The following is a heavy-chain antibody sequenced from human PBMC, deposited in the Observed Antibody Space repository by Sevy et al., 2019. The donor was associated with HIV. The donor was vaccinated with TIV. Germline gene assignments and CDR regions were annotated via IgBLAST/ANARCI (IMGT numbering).Heavy chain of an antibody. CDR2: IYYSGST. CDR1: GGSISSYY. J-gene: IGHJ6*03. CDR3: ARAVTYSLIRSYFYYYSMDV. D-gene: IGHD2-21*01. V-gene: IGHV4-59*01. Sequence: SETLSLTCTVSGGSISSYYWSWIRQPPGKGLEWIGYIYYSGSTNYNPSLKSRVTISVDTSKNQFSLKLSPVTAADTVVYYCARAVTYSLIRSYFYYYSMDVWGKGTTVTVSS.